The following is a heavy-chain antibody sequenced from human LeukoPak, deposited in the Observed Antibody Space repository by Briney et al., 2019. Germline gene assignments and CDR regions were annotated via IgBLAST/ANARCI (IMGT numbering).Heavy chain of an antibody. J-gene: IGHJ6*03. CDR2: ISGSGGAT. D-gene: IGHD3-3*01. CDR1: GFTFNTYG. V-gene: IGHV3-23*01. Sequence: GGSLRLSCAASGFTFNTYGMSWVRQAPGEGLEWVSGISGSGGATYYADSVKGRFTISRDNSKNTLYLQMSSLRAEDTAVYYCARSDFWSGYYPKFYYYMDVWGKGTTVTVSS. CDR3: ARSDFWSGYYPKFYYYMDV.